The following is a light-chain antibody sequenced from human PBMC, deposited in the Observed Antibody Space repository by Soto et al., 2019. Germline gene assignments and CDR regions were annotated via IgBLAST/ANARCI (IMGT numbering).Light chain of an antibody. CDR3: QQYDTSPQA. CDR1: QSLSSSL. V-gene: IGKV3-20*01. J-gene: IGKJ1*01. Sequence: DIVLTQSPGTLSLSPGERATLSCRASQSLSSSLLAWYQQKPGQAPRLLIYDASSRATGIPDRFSGIGSGTDFTLTISRLEPEDFAVFYCQQYDTSPQAFGQGTKVEIK. CDR2: DAS.